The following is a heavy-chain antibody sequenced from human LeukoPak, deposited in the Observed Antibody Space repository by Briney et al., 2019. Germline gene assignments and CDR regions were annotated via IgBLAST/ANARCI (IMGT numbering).Heavy chain of an antibody. CDR1: GFTFTSYT. CDR2: IRDSGGST. D-gene: IGHD3-16*01. Sequence: GSLRLSCAASGFTFTSYTMTWVRQAPGKGLEWVSGIRDSGGSTHYADSVKGRFTISRDNSKNTLYLHMNSLRLEDTAVYWCAKTLWGLTLLSSDYWGQGTLVTVSS. CDR3: AKTLWGLTLLSSDY. J-gene: IGHJ4*02. V-gene: IGHV3-23*01.